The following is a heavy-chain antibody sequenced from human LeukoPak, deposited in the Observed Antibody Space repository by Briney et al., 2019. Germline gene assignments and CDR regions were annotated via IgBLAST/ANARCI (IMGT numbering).Heavy chain of an antibody. J-gene: IGHJ3*02. D-gene: IGHD2-15*01. CDR2: IYYSWST. Sequence: SETLSLTCTASGGSISSYYWSWIRQPPGKGLEWIGYIYYSWSTNYNPSLHSRVTISVDTSKNQVSLKLSSVTAADTAVYYCARDVSVCSGASCYSANAFDIWGQGTMVTVSS. CDR1: GGSISSYY. V-gene: IGHV4-59*12. CDR3: ARDVSVCSGASCYSANAFDI.